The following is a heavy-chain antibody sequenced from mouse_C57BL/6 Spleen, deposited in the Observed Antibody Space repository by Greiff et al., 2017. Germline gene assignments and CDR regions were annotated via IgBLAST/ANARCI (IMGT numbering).Heavy chain of an antibody. CDR3: ARREIYYGNYGYFDV. V-gene: IGHV5-17*01. CDR1: GFTFSDYG. D-gene: IGHD2-1*01. J-gene: IGHJ1*03. CDR2: ISSGSSTI. Sequence: EVMLVESGGGLVKPGGSLKLSCAASGFTFSDYGMHWVRQAPEKGLEWVAYISSGSSTIYSADTVKGRFTISRDNAKNTLFLQMTSLRSEDTAMYYCARREIYYGNYGYFDVWGTGTTVTVSS.